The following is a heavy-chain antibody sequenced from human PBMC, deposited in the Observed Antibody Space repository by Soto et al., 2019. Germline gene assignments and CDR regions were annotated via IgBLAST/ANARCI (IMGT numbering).Heavy chain of an antibody. CDR3: ARGPYESSSVGGVDWYFDL. CDR2: IYHSGST. V-gene: IGHV4-30-2*01. D-gene: IGHD3-22*01. J-gene: IGHJ2*01. Sequence: QLQLQESGSGLVKPSQTLSLTCAVSGGSISSGGYSWSWIRQPPGTGLEWIGYIYHSGSTYYNPSLKSRVTITVDSSKNQFSLRLSSVTAADTAVYYWARGPYESSSVGGVDWYFDLWGRGTRVTVSS. CDR1: GGSISSGGYS.